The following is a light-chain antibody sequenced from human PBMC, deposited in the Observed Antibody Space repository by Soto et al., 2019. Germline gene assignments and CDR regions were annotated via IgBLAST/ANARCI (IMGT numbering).Light chain of an antibody. V-gene: IGKV3-11*01. CDR2: DAS. Sequence: EIVLTQSPATLSLSPGERVTLSCRASQSVSRSLAWYQQKPGQAPRLLIYDASNRATGIPVRFSGSGSGTDFSLTISSLAPEDFAVYYWQQCSSWPYTFGQGTKLDFK. CDR3: QQCSSWPYT. J-gene: IGKJ2*01. CDR1: QSVSRS.